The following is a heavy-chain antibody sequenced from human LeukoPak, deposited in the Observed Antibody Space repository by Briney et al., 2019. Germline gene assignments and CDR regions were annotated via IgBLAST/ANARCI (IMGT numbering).Heavy chain of an antibody. D-gene: IGHD2-15*01. J-gene: IGHJ4*02. CDR2: ISGGGNST. CDR1: GFTFSNYA. V-gene: IGHV3-23*01. Sequence: PGGSLRLSCAASGFTFSNYAMSWVRPAPGKGLEWVSAISGGGNSTYYADSVKGRFTISRDNSKNTLFLQMSSLRAEDTAVYYCARARAVVVVAATNYWGQGTLVTVSS. CDR3: ARARAVVVVAATNY.